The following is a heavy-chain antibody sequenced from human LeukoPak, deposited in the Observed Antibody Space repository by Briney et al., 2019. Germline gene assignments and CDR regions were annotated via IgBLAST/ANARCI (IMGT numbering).Heavy chain of an antibody. CDR2: INHSGST. CDR3: AARIQLWSAEYFQH. CDR1: GGSFSGYY. Sequence: PSETLSLTCAVYGGSFSGYYWSWIRQPPGKGLEWIGEINHSGSTNYNPSLKSRVTISVDRSKNQFSLKLSSVTAADTAVYYCAARIQLWSAEYFQHWGQGTLVTVSS. D-gene: IGHD5-18*01. J-gene: IGHJ1*01. V-gene: IGHV4-34*01.